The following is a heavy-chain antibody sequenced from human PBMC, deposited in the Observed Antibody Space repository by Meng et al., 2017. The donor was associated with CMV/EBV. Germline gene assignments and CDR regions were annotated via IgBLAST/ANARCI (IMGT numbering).Heavy chain of an antibody. CDR1: GFTFSSYA. CDR3: ARDLGITIFGVVIDYYYYGMDV. CDR2: ISYDGSNK. D-gene: IGHD3-3*01. J-gene: IGHJ6*02. V-gene: IGHV3-30*04. Sequence: GESLRLSCAASGFTFSSYAMHWVRQAPGKGLEWVAVISYDGSNKYYADSVKGRFTISRDNSKNTLYLQMNSLRAEDTAVYYCARDLGITIFGVVIDYYYYGMDVWGQGTTVTVSS.